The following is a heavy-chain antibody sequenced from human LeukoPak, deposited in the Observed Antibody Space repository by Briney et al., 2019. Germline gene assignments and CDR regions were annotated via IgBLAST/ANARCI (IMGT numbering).Heavy chain of an antibody. J-gene: IGHJ5*02. D-gene: IGHD3-9*01. CDR2: IYYSGST. CDR3: ARERSYYDILTGYHNWFDP. CDR1: GGSISSGDYY. Sequence: SETLSLICTVSGGSISSGDYYWSWIRQPPGKGLEWIGYIYYSGSTYYNPSLKSRVTISVDTSKNQFSLKLSSVTAADTAVYYCARERSYYDILTGYHNWFDPWGQGTLVTVSS. V-gene: IGHV4-30-4*01.